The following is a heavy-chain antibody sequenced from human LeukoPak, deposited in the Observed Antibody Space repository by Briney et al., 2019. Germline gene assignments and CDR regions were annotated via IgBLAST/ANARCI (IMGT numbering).Heavy chain of an antibody. CDR3: AKVYVWNEYYFDY. CDR2: ISGSGGST. CDR1: GFTFSSYG. V-gene: IGHV3-23*01. J-gene: IGHJ4*02. Sequence: PGGSLRLSCAASGFTFSSYGMSWVRQAPGKGLEWVSAISGSGGSTYYADSVKGQFTISRDNSKNTLYLQMNSLRAEDTAVYYCAKVYVWNEYYFDYWGQGTLVTVSS. D-gene: IGHD1-1*01.